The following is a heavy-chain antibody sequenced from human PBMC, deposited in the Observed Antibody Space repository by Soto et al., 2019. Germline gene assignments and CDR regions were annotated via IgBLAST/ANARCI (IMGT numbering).Heavy chain of an antibody. Sequence: QLHLVQSGAVVKKPGASVTVSCSASGYPVTAYYMHWVRQAPGRGLEWMGGINPATGAAKYTQTFRGRVASTGAPSTSRVFMELSGLTSEDPAVFYCARGGGVGVAGSAAFDMWGQGTLVTVSS. CDR3: ARGGGVGVAGSAAFDM. J-gene: IGHJ3*02. CDR2: INPATGAA. V-gene: IGHV1-2*01. D-gene: IGHD3-3*01. CDR1: GYPVTAYY.